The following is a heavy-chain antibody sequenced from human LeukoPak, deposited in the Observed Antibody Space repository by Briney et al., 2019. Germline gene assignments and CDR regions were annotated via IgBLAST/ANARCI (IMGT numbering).Heavy chain of an antibody. V-gene: IGHV3-23*01. CDR3: ANGKRYFDWSPSISLYY. D-gene: IGHD3-9*01. Sequence: GGSLRLSCAASGFTFSSYAMSWVRQAPGKGLEWVSAISGSGGSTYYADSVKGRFTISRDNSKNTLYLQMNGLSAEDTAVYYCANGKRYFDWSPSISLYYWGQGTLVTVSS. CDR1: GFTFSSYA. J-gene: IGHJ4*02. CDR2: ISGSGGST.